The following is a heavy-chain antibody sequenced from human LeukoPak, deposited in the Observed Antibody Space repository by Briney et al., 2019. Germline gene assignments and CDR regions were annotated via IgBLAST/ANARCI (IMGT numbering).Heavy chain of an antibody. D-gene: IGHD2-15*01. V-gene: IGHV3-30-3*01. J-gene: IGHJ5*02. CDR2: ISYDGSNK. CDR1: GFTFGSYN. Sequence: PGGSLRLSCAASGFTFGSYNMTWVRQAPGKGLEWVAVISYDGSNKYYADSVKGRFTISRENSKNTLYLQMNSLRAEDTAVYYCARDLEDCSDNHCYTWFDPWGQGTLVTVSS. CDR3: ARDLEDCSDNHCYTWFDP.